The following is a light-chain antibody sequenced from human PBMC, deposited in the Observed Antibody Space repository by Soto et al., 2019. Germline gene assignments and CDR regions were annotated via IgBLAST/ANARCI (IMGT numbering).Light chain of an antibody. Sequence: EIVFTQSPCTLSLSPGERATLSFRASQSVSSSYLAWYQQKPGQAPRLLIYGASSRATGIPDRFSGSGSGTDFTLTISRLEPEDFAVYYCQQYGRTPSTFGQGTRLEIK. V-gene: IGKV3-20*01. CDR1: QSVSSSY. J-gene: IGKJ5*01. CDR2: GAS. CDR3: QQYGRTPST.